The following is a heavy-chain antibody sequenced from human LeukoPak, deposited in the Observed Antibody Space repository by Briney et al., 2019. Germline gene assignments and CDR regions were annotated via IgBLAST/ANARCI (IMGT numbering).Heavy chain of an antibody. CDR2: INPQIGDT. D-gene: IGHD3-10*01. CDR1: GYTFSGYY. J-gene: IGHJ4*02. CDR3: ARQTGSSFDFGN. V-gene: IGHV1-2*06. Sequence: ASVKVSCKTSGYTFSGYYMHWVRQAPGQGLEWMGRINPQIGDTNYAQKFQGRVTMTKDTSITTAYMELSSLRSDDTAVYYCARQTGSSFDFGNWGQGTPVTVSS.